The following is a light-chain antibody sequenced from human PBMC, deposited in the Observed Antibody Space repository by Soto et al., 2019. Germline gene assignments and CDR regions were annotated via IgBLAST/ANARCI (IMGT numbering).Light chain of an antibody. Sequence: IQMTQSPSSLSASVGDRVTITCRASQSISGDLNWYQQKPGKAPKLLIYAASNLQSGVPARFSGSGSGTDFTLTISSLQPEDFATYYCLQKDFYPFTFGPGTKVDIK. CDR1: QSISGD. CDR3: LQKDFYPFT. J-gene: IGKJ3*01. CDR2: AAS. V-gene: IGKV1-6*01.